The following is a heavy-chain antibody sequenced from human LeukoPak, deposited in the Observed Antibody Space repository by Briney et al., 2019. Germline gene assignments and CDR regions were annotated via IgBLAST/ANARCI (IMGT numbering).Heavy chain of an antibody. CDR2: ISSSGSTI. CDR1: GFTFSDYY. J-gene: IGHJ3*02. Sequence: GGSLRLSCAASGFTFSDYYMSWIRQAPGKGLEWVSYISSSGSTIYYADSVKGRFTISRDNAKNSLYLQMNSLRAEDTAVYYCARVDYYDRYCSSTSCLASAFDIWGQGTMVTVSS. V-gene: IGHV3-11*01. CDR3: ARVDYYDRYCSSTSCLASAFDI. D-gene: IGHD2-2*01.